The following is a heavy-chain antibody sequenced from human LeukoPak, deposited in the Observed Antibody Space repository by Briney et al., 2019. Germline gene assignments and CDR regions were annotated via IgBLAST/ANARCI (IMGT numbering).Heavy chain of an antibody. CDR3: ARCEKSSGYPNWFDP. Sequence: SETLSLTCAVYGGSFSGYYWSWIRQPPGKGLEWIGEISHSGSTNYNPSLKSRVTISVDTSKNQFSLKLSSVTAADTAVYYCARCEKSSGYPNWFDPWGQGTLVTVSS. V-gene: IGHV4-34*01. D-gene: IGHD3-22*01. CDR2: ISHSGST. J-gene: IGHJ5*02. CDR1: GGSFSGYY.